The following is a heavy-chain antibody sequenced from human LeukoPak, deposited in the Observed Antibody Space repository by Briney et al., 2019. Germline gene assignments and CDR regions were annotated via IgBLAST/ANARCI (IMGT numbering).Heavy chain of an antibody. CDR1: GGSISSGSYY. CDR2: IYTSVNT. J-gene: IGHJ3*02. D-gene: IGHD3-16*01. Sequence: PSETLSLTCTVSGGSISSGSYYWSWIRQPAGKGLAWIGRIYTSVNTNYNPSLKSRVCISVVTSKNQFSLQLSSVTAADTAVYYCAREVHDYVWGSQHDALDIWGQGTMVTVSS. CDR3: AREVHDYVWGSQHDALDI. V-gene: IGHV4-61*02.